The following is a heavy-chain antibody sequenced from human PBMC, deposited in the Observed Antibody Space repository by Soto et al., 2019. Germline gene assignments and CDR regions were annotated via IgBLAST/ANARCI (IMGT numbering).Heavy chain of an antibody. Sequence: QVQLRESGPGLVKPSQTLSLTCTVSGGSFNSGGYYWNRIRQHPGNGLEWIGYMYYSGSTYYNPFIRSRVIISGDTSVNHFSLKLSSVTAADTAVYFCARGYRQSGYSSSWVVDYWGQGTLVNVSS. CDR2: MYYSGST. D-gene: IGHD6-13*01. CDR1: GGSFNSGGYY. CDR3: ARGYRQSGYSSSWVVDY. V-gene: IGHV4-31*03. J-gene: IGHJ4*02.